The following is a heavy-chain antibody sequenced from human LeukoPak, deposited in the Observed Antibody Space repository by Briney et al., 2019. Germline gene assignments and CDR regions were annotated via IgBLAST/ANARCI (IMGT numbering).Heavy chain of an antibody. J-gene: IGHJ3*02. CDR1: GFTFSSHC. CDR2: INQDGSER. CDR3: ARDSEYSSSFAFDI. Sequence: GGSLRLSCAASGFTFSSHCMTWVRQAPGKGLEWVADINQDGSERYYVDSVKGRFTISRANDKNSLYLQMSSLRAEDTAVYYCARDSEYSSSFAFDIWGQGTMVTVSS. D-gene: IGHD6-13*01. V-gene: IGHV3-7*01.